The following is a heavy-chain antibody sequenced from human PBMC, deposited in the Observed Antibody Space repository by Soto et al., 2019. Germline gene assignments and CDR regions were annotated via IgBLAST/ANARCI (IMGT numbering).Heavy chain of an antibody. CDR1: GGTFSSYA. Sequence: SVKVSCKASGGTFSSYAISWVRQAPGQGLEWMGGIIPIFGTANYAQKFQGRVTITADESTSTAYMELSSLRSEDTAVYYCASVPKMSFDAFDIWGQGTMVTVSS. J-gene: IGHJ3*02. CDR2: IIPIFGTA. CDR3: ASVPKMSFDAFDI. V-gene: IGHV1-69*13.